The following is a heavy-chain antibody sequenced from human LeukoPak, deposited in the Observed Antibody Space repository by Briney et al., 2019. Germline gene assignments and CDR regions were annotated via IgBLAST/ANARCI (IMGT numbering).Heavy chain of an antibody. CDR2: IYHSGST. CDR3: ARDQRYYDILTGYYNTYYFDY. J-gene: IGHJ4*02. CDR1: GGSFSGYY. D-gene: IGHD3-9*01. V-gene: IGHV4-34*01. Sequence: SETLSLTCAVYGGSFSGYYWSWIRQPPGKGLEWIGSIYHSGSTYYNPSLKSRVTISVDTSKNQFSLKLSSVTAADTAVYYCARDQRYYDILTGYYNTYYFDYWGQGTLVTVSS.